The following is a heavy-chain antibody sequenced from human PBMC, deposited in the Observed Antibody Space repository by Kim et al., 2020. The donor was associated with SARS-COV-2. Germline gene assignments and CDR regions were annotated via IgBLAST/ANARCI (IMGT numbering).Heavy chain of an antibody. J-gene: IGHJ6*02. Sequence: ASVKVSCKASGYTFTSYGISWVRQAPGQGLEWMGWISAYNGNTNYAQKLQGRVTMTTDTSTSTAYMELRSLRSDDTAVYYCARDRYYGSGPDYGMDVWGQGTTVTVSS. CDR1: GYTFTSYG. CDR2: ISAYNGNT. V-gene: IGHV1-18*01. CDR3: ARDRYYGSGPDYGMDV. D-gene: IGHD3-10*01.